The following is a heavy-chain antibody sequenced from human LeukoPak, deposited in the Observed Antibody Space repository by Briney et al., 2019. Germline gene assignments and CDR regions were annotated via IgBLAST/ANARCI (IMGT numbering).Heavy chain of an antibody. CDR2: LSTTGEDT. CDR3: AKVGGDHSYYGMDV. D-gene: IGHD2-21*02. J-gene: IGHJ6*02. V-gene: IGHV3-23*01. CDR1: GFTFSSYV. Sequence: PGGSLRLSCAASGFTFSSYVMTWVRQAPGKGLEWVLGLSTTGEDTYYAGSVKGRFTVSRDNSRKTLHLQMNSLRAEDTAVYYCAKVGGDHSYYGMDVWGQGTTVTVS.